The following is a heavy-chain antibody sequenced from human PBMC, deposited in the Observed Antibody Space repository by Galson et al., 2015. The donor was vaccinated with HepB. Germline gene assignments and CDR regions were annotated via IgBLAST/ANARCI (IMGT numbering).Heavy chain of an antibody. CDR3: AKAQYSYGYGVDY. CDR2: IRYDGSNK. CDR1: GFTFSSYG. Sequence: SLRLSCAASGFTFSSYGMHWVRQAPGKGLEWVAFIRYDGSNKYYADSVKGRFTISRDNSKNTLYLQMNSLRAEDTAVYYCAKAQYSYGYGVDYWGQGTLVTVSS. V-gene: IGHV3-30*02. J-gene: IGHJ4*02. D-gene: IGHD5-18*01.